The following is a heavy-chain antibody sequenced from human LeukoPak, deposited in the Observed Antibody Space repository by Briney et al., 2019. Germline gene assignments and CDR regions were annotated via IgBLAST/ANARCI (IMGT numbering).Heavy chain of an antibody. CDR1: GYTFTGYY. V-gene: IGHV1-2*04. J-gene: IGHJ4*02. CDR2: INPNSGGT. CDR3: AREVSGANFDY. D-gene: IGHD6-19*01. Sequence: GASAKVSCKASGYTFTGYYMHWVRQAPGQGLEWMGWINPNSGGTNYAQKFQGWVTMTRDTSISTAYMELSRLRSDDTAVYYCAREVSGANFDYWGQGTLVTVSS.